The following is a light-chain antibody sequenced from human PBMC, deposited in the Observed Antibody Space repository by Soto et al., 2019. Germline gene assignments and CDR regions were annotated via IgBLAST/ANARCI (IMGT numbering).Light chain of an antibody. CDR1: SSDVGGFNH. CDR2: DVS. CDR3: NSYTTSATLV. J-gene: IGLJ2*01. Sequence: QSALTQPASVSGSPGQSITISCTGTSSDVGGFNHVSWYQQHPGKAPKLMIYDVSNRPSGVSNRFSGSKSGNTASLTISGLQADDEADYYCNSYTTSATLVFGGGTKLTVL. V-gene: IGLV2-14*03.